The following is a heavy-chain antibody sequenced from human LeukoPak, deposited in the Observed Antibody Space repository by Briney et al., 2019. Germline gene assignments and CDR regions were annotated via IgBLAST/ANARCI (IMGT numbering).Heavy chain of an antibody. Sequence: GGSLRLSCAASGFTFSSYGMHWVRQAPGKGLEWVAVIWYDGSIKFYVDSVKGRFTISRDNSKNTLYLQMNSLRAEDTAVYYCAGDPMTAAGSKDGMDVWGQGTTVTVSS. D-gene: IGHD6-13*01. CDR3: AGDPMTAAGSKDGMDV. CDR1: GFTFSSYG. V-gene: IGHV3-33*01. J-gene: IGHJ6*02. CDR2: IWYDGSIK.